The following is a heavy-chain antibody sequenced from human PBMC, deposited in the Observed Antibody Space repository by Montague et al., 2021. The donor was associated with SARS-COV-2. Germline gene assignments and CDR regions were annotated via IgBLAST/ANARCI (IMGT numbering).Heavy chain of an antibody. Sequence: SETLSLTCTVSGGSISSSSYFWGWIRQPPGKGLEWIGSIYYSGSTYYNPCLKSRVTISVDTSKNQFSLKLSSVTAADTAVFYCARKTSRGLTVFGVVTSSYCFHYWGQGTLVSVSS. CDR2: IYYSGST. J-gene: IGHJ4*02. V-gene: IGHV4-39*01. CDR3: ARKTSRGLTVFGVVTSSYCFHY. D-gene: IGHD3-3*01. CDR1: GGSISSSSYF.